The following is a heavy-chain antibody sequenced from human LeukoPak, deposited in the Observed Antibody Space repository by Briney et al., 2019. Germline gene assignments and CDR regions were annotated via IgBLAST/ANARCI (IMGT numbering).Heavy chain of an antibody. CDR3: AKDRSSGWYDAFDI. V-gene: IGHV3-23*01. D-gene: IGHD6-19*01. Sequence: PGGSLRLSCAASGFTFSSYAMSWVRQAPGKGVEWVSSISGSGGSTYYSDSVKGRFTISRDNSKNTLYLQLNSLRAEDTAVYYCAKDRSSGWYDAFDIWGQGTMVIVSS. CDR2: ISGSGGST. J-gene: IGHJ3*02. CDR1: GFTFSSYA.